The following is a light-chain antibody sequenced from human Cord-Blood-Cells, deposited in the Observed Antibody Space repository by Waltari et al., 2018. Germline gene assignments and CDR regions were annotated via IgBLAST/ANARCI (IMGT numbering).Light chain of an antibody. J-gene: IGLJ3*02. V-gene: IGLV2-23*01. Sequence: QSALTQPASVSGSPGQSITIPCTGTSSDVRSYNLVSCYHQHPGKAPKLMIYEGSKRPSGVSNRFSGSKSGNTASLTISGLQAEDEADYYCCSYAGSSTWVFGGGTKLTVL. CDR1: SSDVRSYNL. CDR3: CSYAGSSTWV. CDR2: EGS.